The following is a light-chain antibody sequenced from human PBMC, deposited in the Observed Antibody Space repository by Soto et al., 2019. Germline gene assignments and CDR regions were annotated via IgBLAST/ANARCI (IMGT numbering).Light chain of an antibody. CDR2: DAS. Sequence: EIVMTQSPATLSLSPGERATLSCRASQTIDNTLAWYQRKPGQAPRLLIYDASTRATGVPARFSGSGSGTEFTLTASSLQPEDFAVYYCQQYNNWPFTFGPGTKVDIK. J-gene: IGKJ3*01. V-gene: IGKV3-15*01. CDR3: QQYNNWPFT. CDR1: QTIDNT.